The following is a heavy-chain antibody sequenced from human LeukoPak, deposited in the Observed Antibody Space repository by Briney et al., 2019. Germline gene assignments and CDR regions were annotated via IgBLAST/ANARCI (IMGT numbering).Heavy chain of an antibody. D-gene: IGHD6-13*01. J-gene: IGHJ4*02. V-gene: IGHV4-34*01. CDR2: INHSGST. CDR3: ARWSSSWYEFIGALDY. CDR1: GGSFSDYY. Sequence: SETLSLTCAVYGGSFSDYYWSWIRQPPGKGLEWIGKINHSGSTNYNPSLKSRVTISVDTSKNQFSLKLSSVTAADTAVYYCARWSSSWYEFIGALDYWGQGTLVTVSS.